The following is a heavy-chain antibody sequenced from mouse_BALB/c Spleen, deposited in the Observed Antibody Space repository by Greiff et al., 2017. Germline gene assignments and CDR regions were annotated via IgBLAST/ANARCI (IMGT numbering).Heavy chain of an antibody. CDR2: IDPENGNT. V-gene: IGHV14-1*02. Sequence: VQLKQSGAELVRPGALVKLSCKASGFNIKDYYMHWVKQRPEQGLEWIGWIDPENGNTIYDPKFQGKASITADTSSNTAYLQLSSLTSEDTAVYYCARRTTVVSPLDYWGQGTTLTVSS. CDR1: GFNIKDYY. D-gene: IGHD1-1*01. J-gene: IGHJ2*01. CDR3: ARRTTVVSPLDY.